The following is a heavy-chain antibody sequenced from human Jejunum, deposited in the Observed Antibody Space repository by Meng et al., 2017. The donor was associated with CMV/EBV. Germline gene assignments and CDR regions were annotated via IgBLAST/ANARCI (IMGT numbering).Heavy chain of an antibody. CDR3: ARVRGLDV. CDR1: GFPFGSYS. V-gene: IGHV3-21*01. D-gene: IGHD4-17*01. CDR2: ISSDGPYI. J-gene: IGHJ6*02. Sequence: RLSCAASGFPFGSYSMNWVRQAPGKGLEWVAYISSDGPYIYYADSVKGRFTISRDNAKNLLYLQMNSLRAEDTAVYYCARVRGLDVWGQGTTVTVSS.